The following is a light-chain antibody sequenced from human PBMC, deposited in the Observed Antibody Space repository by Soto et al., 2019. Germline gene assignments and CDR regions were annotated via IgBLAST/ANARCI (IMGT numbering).Light chain of an antibody. Sequence: EIVLTQSPGTLSLSPGERTTLSCRASQSVGNNLAWYQQKPGQAPRLLIYGASSRATGIPDRFSGSGSGTDFTLTISRLEPEDFAVYYCHHYRDTFGQGTRLEIK. J-gene: IGKJ5*01. V-gene: IGKV3-20*01. CDR2: GAS. CDR3: HHYRDT. CDR1: QSVGNN.